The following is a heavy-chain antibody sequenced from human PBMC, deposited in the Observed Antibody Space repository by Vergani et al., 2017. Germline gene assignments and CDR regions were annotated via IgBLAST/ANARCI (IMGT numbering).Heavy chain of an antibody. CDR2: ISFDGTNE. CDR3: VRDRGLCAGGRCYTEAWDY. V-gene: IGHV3-30-3*01. D-gene: IGHD2-2*02. CDR1: GFALNRHA. J-gene: IGHJ4*02. Sequence: QVQLVDFGGGVVQPGRPLRLSCVVSGFALNRHAMYWVRQAPGKGLELVVGISFDGTNEYYPDLVKGRFTISRDIAKNTLYLQVRSLRLEDTGVYHCVRDRGLCAGGRCYTEAWDYWGQGTPVTVSS.